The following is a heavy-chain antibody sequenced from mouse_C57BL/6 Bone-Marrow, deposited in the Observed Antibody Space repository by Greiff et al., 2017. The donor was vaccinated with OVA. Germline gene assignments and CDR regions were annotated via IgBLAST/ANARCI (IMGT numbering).Heavy chain of an antibody. V-gene: IGHV1-7*01. J-gene: IGHJ1*03. CDR3: ARSGSVWYFDV. D-gene: IGHD3-1*01. Sequence: VQLQQSGAELAKPGASVKLSCQASGYTFTSYWVHWVKQRPGQGLEWIGYINPSSGYTKYNQKFKDKATLTADKSSSTAYMQLSSLTYEDSAVYYCARSGSVWYFDVWGTGTTVTVSS. CDR1: GYTFTSYW. CDR2: INPSSGYT.